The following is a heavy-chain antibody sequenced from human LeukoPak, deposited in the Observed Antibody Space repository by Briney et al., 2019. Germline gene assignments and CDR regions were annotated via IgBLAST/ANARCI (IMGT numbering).Heavy chain of an antibody. CDR1: GGSISSYY. V-gene: IGHV4-59*12. CDR3: ARDLLDTAMVHYWYFDL. D-gene: IGHD5-18*01. Sequence: SETLSLTCTVSGGSISSYYWSWIRQPPGKGLEWIGFIYDTGSTKYNPSLRSRVTMSADTSKNQFSLKLSSVTAADTAVYYCARDLLDTAMVHYWYFDLWGRGTLVTVSS. J-gene: IGHJ2*01. CDR2: IYDTGST.